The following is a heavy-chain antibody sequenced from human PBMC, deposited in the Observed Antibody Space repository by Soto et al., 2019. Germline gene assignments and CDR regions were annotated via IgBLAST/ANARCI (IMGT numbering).Heavy chain of an antibody. Sequence: QVQLVQSGAEVKKPGSSVKVSCKASGGTFSSYAISWVRQAPGHGLEWMGGIITIFGTANYAQKFQGRVTITADEATSTAYMELSSLRSEDTAVYYCASAVGGSGHYYYYYGMDVWGQGTTVTVSS. J-gene: IGHJ6*02. CDR1: GGTFSSYA. D-gene: IGHD2-15*01. CDR3: ASAVGGSGHYYYYYGMDV. CDR2: IITIFGTA. V-gene: IGHV1-69*01.